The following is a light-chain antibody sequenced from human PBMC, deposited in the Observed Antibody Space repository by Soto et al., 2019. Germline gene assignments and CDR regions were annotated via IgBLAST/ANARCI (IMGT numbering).Light chain of an antibody. CDR2: GAS. CDR1: QSVRSRY. V-gene: IGKV3-20*01. Sequence: EIVLTQSPGTLSLSPGERATLSCLASQSVRSRYLAWYQQKPGQAPRLLIYGASSRATGIPDRFSGGGSGTDFTLTITRLEPEDFAVYYCQYYGNSPLTFGQGTKVDIK. J-gene: IGKJ1*01. CDR3: QYYGNSPLT.